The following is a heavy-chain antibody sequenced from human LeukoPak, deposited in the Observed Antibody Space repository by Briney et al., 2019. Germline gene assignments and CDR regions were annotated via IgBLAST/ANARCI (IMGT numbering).Heavy chain of an antibody. D-gene: IGHD5-18*01. CDR2: INHSGST. Sequence: SETLSLTCAVYGGSFSGYYWSWIRQPPGKGLEWIGEINHSGSTNYNPSLKSRVTISVDMSKNQFSLKLSSVTAADTAVYYCSRWIQLWLRSGFDLWGRGTLVTVSS. CDR1: GGSFSGYY. V-gene: IGHV4-34*01. CDR3: SRWIQLWLRSGFDL. J-gene: IGHJ2*01.